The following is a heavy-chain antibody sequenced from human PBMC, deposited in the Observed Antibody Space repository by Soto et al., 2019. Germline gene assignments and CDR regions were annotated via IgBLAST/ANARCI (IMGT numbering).Heavy chain of an antibody. CDR3: MRRTSNYDSYF. CDR1: GGSFSCYY. V-gene: IGHV4-34*01. D-gene: IGHD3-3*01. J-gene: IGHJ6*04. CDR2: INHSGRA. Sequence: QVQLHEWGAGMLTPSENLSLTCSDDGGSFSCYYWSWLRQPQGKGLEWFGEINHSGRANYNPSLKSPGTMSTGTATNLLSLKLSSVTAADTEVYYCMRRTSNYDSYFWCKGTTVTGSS.